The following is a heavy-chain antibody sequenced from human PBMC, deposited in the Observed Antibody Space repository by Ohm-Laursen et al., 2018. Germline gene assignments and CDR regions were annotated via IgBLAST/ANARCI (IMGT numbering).Heavy chain of an antibody. CDR3: ARLSYDFWSGSNYWYFDL. Sequence: GTLSLTCTVSGGSISSYYWSWIRQPPGKGLEWIGYIYYSGSTNYNPSLKSRVTISVDTPKNHFSLKLSSVTAADTAVYYCARLSYDFWSGSNYWYFDLWGRGTLVTVSS. D-gene: IGHD3-3*01. CDR1: GGSISSYY. CDR2: IYYSGST. J-gene: IGHJ2*01. V-gene: IGHV4-59*08.